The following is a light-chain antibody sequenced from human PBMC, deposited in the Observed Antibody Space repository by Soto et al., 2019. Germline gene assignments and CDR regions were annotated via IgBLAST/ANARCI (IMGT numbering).Light chain of an antibody. CDR3: SSYAGSNNRV. CDR1: SSDVGGYNY. Sequence: QSVLTQPPSASGSPGQSVTISCTGTSSDVGGYNYVSWYQQHPGKAPKLMIYEVSERPSGVPDRFSGSKSSNTASLTVSGLQAEDEADYYCSSYAGSNNRVFGTGTKVTVL. J-gene: IGLJ1*01. V-gene: IGLV2-8*01. CDR2: EVS.